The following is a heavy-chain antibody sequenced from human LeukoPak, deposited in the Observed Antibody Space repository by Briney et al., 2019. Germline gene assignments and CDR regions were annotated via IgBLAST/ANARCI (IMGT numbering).Heavy chain of an antibody. V-gene: IGHV3-48*01. D-gene: IGHD6-6*01. CDR3: ASLISIAARPGAFDY. J-gene: IGHJ4*02. CDR2: ISSSSSTI. Sequence: GGSLRLSCAASGFTFSSLDMAWVRQAPGKGLEWVSYISSSSSTIYYADSVKGRFTISRDNAKNSLYLQMNSLRAEDTAVYYCASLISIAARPGAFDYWGQGTLVTVSS. CDR1: GFTFSSLD.